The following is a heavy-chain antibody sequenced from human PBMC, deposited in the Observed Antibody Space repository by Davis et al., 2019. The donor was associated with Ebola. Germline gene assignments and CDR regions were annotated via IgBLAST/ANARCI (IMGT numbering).Heavy chain of an antibody. CDR1: GFTFSNYG. CDR2: MWSDGSNK. V-gene: IGHV3-33*01. D-gene: IGHD1-26*01. CDR3: ARYVAGAGFMDN. J-gene: IGHJ4*02. Sequence: GESLKIPCVASGFTFSNYGMHWVRQAPGKGLEWVAVMWSDGSNKQYPDSVKGRFTISRDNSKNTLYLEMNSLRTEDTAVYYCARYVAGAGFMDNWGQGTLVTVSS.